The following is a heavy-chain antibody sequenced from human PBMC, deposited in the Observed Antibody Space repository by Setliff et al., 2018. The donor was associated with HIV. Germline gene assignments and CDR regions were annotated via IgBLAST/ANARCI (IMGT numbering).Heavy chain of an antibody. CDR3: ARSRPYNSALDY. D-gene: IGHD6-25*01. V-gene: IGHV3-21*01. Sequence: GGSLRLSCAASGFTFSNYNMNWVRQAPGKGLEWVSSISSSSSYIYYANSVKGRFTISRDNAKNSLYLQVGSLRPDDTAMYYCARSRPYNSALDYWGQGTLVTVSS. CDR2: ISSSSSYI. J-gene: IGHJ4*02. CDR1: GFTFSNYN.